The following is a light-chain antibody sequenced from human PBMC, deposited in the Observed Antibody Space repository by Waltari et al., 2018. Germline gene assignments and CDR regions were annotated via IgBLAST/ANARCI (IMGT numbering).Light chain of an antibody. V-gene: IGLV1-40*01. CDR2: RDN. Sequence: QPVLTQPPSVSGAPGQRVTISCTGCNSNSGARHEFHWYQQVPAEPPRLLIYRDNHPPAGVPDRFSGSKSATSASLTITGLQPEDEADYYCQSYDSSRSGVLFGGGTKLTVL. CDR3: QSYDSSRSGVL. J-gene: IGLJ3*02. CDR1: NSNSGARHE.